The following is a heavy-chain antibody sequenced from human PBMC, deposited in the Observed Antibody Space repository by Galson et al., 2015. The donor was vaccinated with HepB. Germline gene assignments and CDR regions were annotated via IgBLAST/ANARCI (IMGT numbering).Heavy chain of an antibody. D-gene: IGHD3-10*01. CDR2: IIPILGIA. CDR3: ARDSTGYGSGSYSPDY. J-gene: IGHJ4*02. CDR1: GGTFSSYT. V-gene: IGHV1-69*04. Sequence: SVKVSCKASGGTFSSYTISWVRQAPGQGLEWMGRIIPILGIANYTQKFQGRVTITADKSTSTAYMELSSLRSEDTAVYYCARDSTGYGSGSYSPDYWGQGTLVTVSS.